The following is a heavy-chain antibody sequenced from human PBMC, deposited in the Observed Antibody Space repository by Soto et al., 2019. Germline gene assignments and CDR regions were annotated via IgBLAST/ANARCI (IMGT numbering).Heavy chain of an antibody. CDR3: VKRRLPRYCSSTSCYRYSSGWYEDGNFDY. J-gene: IGHJ4*02. CDR2: ISSNGGST. CDR1: GFTFSSYA. Sequence: GGSLRLSCSASGFTFSSYAMHWVRQAPGKGLEYVSAISSNGGSTYYADSVKGRFTISRDNSKNTLYLQMSSLRAEDTAVYYCVKRRLPRYCSSTSCYRYSSGWYEDGNFDYWGQGTLVTVSS. D-gene: IGHD2-2*02. V-gene: IGHV3-64D*08.